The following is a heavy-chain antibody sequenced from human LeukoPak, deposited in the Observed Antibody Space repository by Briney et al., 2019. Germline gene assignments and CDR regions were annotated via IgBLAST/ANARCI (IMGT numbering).Heavy chain of an antibody. V-gene: IGHV4-38-2*02. D-gene: IGHD2-15*01. CDR1: GYSISSGYY. CDR3: ARTLLRSGPFGY. J-gene: IGHJ4*02. CDR2: IYHSGST. Sequence: SETLSLTCTVSGYSISSGYYWGWIRQPPGKGLEWIGSIYHSGSTNYNPSLKSRVTISVDTSKNQFSLKLSSVTAADTAVYYCARTLLRSGPFGYWGQGTLVTVSS.